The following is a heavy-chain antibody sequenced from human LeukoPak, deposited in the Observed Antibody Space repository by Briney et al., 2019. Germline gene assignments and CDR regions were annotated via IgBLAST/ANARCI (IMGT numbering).Heavy chain of an antibody. Sequence: GASVKVSCKASGGTFSSYAISWVRQAPGQGLEWMGRIIPIFGTANYAQKFQGRVTITTDESTSTAYMEPSSLRSEDTAVYYCARDGSGGGSCYYYWGQGTLVTVSS. J-gene: IGHJ4*02. D-gene: IGHD2-15*01. CDR3: ARDGSGGGSCYYY. CDR2: IIPIFGTA. V-gene: IGHV1-69*05. CDR1: GGTFSSYA.